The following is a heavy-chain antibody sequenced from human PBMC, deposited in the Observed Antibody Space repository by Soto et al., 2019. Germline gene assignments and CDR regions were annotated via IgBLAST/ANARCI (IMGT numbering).Heavy chain of an antibody. Sequence: GGSLRLSCAASGFTFSSYGMHWVRQAPGKGLEWVAVISYDGSNKYYADSVKGRFTISRDNSKNTLYLQMNSLRAEDTAVYYCAKDLYGYSSSWSHLLDYWGQGTLVTVSS. CDR2: ISYDGSNK. CDR3: AKDLYGYSSSWSHLLDY. D-gene: IGHD6-13*01. J-gene: IGHJ4*02. CDR1: GFTFSSYG. V-gene: IGHV3-30*18.